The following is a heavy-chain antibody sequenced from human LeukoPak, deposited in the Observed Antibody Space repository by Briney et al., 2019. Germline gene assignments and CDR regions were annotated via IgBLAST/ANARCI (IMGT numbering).Heavy chain of an antibody. CDR1: GFTFSSYA. J-gene: IGHJ4*02. D-gene: IGHD2-2*01. CDR3: AKESSRMGFYFDY. Sequence: GGSLRLSCAASGFTFSSYAMSWVRQAPGKGLEWASAISGSGGSTYYADSVKGRFTISGDNSKNTLYLQMNSLRAEDTAVYYCAKESSRMGFYFDYWGQGTLVTVSS. CDR2: ISGSGGST. V-gene: IGHV3-23*01.